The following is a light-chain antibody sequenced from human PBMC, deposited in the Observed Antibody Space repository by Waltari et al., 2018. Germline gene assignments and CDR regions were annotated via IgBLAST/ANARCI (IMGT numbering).Light chain of an antibody. CDR3: SAWDDSLHGLV. J-gene: IGLJ3*02. CDR2: GNH. Sequence: QPLLTQPPSASGTPGQRVTLACSGSRSNIGGNTVSWYKQLPGAAPKLLIYGNHQGPSGVPERFSGSKFGTSASLAISGLQTEDEADYYCSAWDDSLHGLVFGGGTGLTVL. V-gene: IGLV1-44*01. CDR1: RSNIGGNT.